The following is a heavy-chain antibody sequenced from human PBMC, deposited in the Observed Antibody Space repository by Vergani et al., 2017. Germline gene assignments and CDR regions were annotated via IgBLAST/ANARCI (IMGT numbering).Heavy chain of an antibody. CDR3: VIRRWERQEVDY. J-gene: IGHJ4*02. CDR2: GYARDSIT. Sequence: EVQLVQSGAEVKTPGESLKISCEGSGYTFTDYWVGWVRQKPGKGLEWMGVGYARDSITRYSLSFEGQVTISADKSINTAYLEWDSLRASDSAMYYCVIRRWERQEVDYWGQGTLVTV. CDR1: GYTFTDYW. V-gene: IGHV5-51*01. D-gene: IGHD1-26*01.